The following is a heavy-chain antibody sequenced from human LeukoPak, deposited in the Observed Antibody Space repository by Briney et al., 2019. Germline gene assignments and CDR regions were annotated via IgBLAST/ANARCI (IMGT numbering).Heavy chain of an antibody. V-gene: IGHV4-59*01. J-gene: IGHJ5*02. CDR1: GGSFSGYY. Sequence: SETLSLTCAVYGGSFSGYYWSWIRQPPGKGLEWIGYIYYSGSTNYNPSLKSRVTISVDTSKNQFSLKLSSVTAADTAVYYCARLYHPGGKSKFDPWGQGTLVTVSS. CDR2: IYYSGST. D-gene: IGHD3-16*01. CDR3: ARLYHPGGKSKFDP.